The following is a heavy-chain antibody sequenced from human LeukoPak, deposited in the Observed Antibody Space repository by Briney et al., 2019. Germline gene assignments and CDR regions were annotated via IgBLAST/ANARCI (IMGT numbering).Heavy chain of an antibody. CDR2: ISYDGSNK. CDR3: ARAAALYDYVWGSYRGLIGY. CDR1: GFTFSSYG. V-gene: IGHV3-33*05. J-gene: IGHJ4*02. Sequence: GGSLRLSCAASGFTFSSYGMHWVRQAPGKGLEWVAVISYDGSNKYYADSVKGRFTISRDNSKNTLYLQMDSLRAEDTAVYYCARAAALYDYVWGSYRGLIGYWGQGTLVTVSS. D-gene: IGHD3-16*02.